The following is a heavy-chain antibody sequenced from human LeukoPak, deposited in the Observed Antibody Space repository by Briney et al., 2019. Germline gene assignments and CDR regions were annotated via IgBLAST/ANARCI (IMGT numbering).Heavy chain of an antibody. CDR3: ARAGIGNALDY. D-gene: IGHD2-2*01. Sequence: GGSLRLSCAASGFTFGSYAMSWVRQPPGKGLEWVSTISGSGGSTYYADSLKGRFTISRDNSKNTLYLQMNSLRIEDTAVYHCARAGIGNALDYWGQGTQVTVSS. CDR1: GFTFGSYA. CDR2: ISGSGGST. J-gene: IGHJ4*02. V-gene: IGHV3-23*01.